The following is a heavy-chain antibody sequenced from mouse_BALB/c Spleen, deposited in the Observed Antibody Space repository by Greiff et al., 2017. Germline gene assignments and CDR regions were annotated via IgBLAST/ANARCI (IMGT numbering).Heavy chain of an antibody. CDR2: IDPYNGGT. D-gene: IGHD2-10*01. CDR3: ARAYYGNYGAMDY. J-gene: IGHJ4*01. Sequence: VQLKQSGPELVKPGASVKVSCKASGYAFTSYNMYWVKQSHGKSLEWIGYIDPYNGGTSYNQKFKGKATLTVDKSSSTAYMHLNSLTSEDSAVYYCARAYYGNYGAMDYWGQGTSVTVSS. V-gene: IGHV1S135*01. CDR1: GYAFTSYN.